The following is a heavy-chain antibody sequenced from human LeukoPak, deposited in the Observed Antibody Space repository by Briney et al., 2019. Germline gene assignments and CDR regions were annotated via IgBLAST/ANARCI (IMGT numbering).Heavy chain of an antibody. V-gene: IGHV1-69*04. CDR3: ARSLWIQLWGYNWFDP. CDR1: GGTFSSYA. CDR2: IIPILGIA. J-gene: IGHJ5*02. Sequence: SVTVSCKASGGTFSSYAISWVRQAPGRGLEWMGRIIPILGIANYAQKFQGRVTITAEKSTSTAYIDVSSLRSEDTAVYYCARSLWIQLWGYNWFDPWGQGTLVTVSS. D-gene: IGHD5-18*01.